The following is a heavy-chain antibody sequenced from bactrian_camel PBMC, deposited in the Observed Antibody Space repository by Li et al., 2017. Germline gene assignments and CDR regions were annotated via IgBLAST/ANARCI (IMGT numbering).Heavy chain of an antibody. Sequence: HVQLVESGGGSVQTGGSLRLSCALSGITASTNSLAWFRQAPGKQREGVAALYTMTGRTLYADSAKDRFTISRDSAKNTVYLQMNNLQPEDTATYYCAEGRGSRGEHCYSLNYWGQGTQVTVSS. CDR3: AEGRGSRGEHCYSLNY. J-gene: IGHJ4*01. D-gene: IGHD6*01. V-gene: IGHV3S54*01. CDR2: LYTMTGRT. CDR1: GITASTNS.